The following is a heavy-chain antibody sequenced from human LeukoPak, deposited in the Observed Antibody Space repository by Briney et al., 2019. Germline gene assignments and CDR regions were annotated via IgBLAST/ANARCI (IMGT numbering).Heavy chain of an antibody. D-gene: IGHD3-10*01. CDR2: ISGAGST. CDR3: AKESRYYYGSGSFSSQFDY. Sequence: GGSLRLSCAATGFMFRNYWMGWVRQAPGKGLEWVSSISGAGSTYYADSVKGRFTSSRDNSKNTLYLQMNNLRAEDTAVYYCAKESRYYYGSGSFSSQFDYWGQGNLVTVSS. J-gene: IGHJ4*02. CDR1: GFMFRNYW. V-gene: IGHV3-23*01.